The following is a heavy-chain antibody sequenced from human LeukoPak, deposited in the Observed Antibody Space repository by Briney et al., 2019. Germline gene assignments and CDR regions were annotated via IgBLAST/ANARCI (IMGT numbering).Heavy chain of an antibody. CDR2: ISTNNGNT. D-gene: IGHD2-8*01. J-gene: IGHJ4*02. CDR1: GYTFTNYG. CDR3: ALIPYCTTATCYYFDY. V-gene: IGHV1-18*01. Sequence: ASVKVSCKASGYTFTNYGISWVRQAPGQGLEWMGWISTNNGNTNYAQKLQGRVTMTTDTSTSTTYMELRSLRSDDTAVYYCALIPYCTTATCYYFDYWGQGTLVTVSS.